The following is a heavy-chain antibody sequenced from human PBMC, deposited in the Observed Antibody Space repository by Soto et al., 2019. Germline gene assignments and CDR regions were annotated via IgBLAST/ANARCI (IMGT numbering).Heavy chain of an antibody. Sequence: GGSLRLSCAASGFTFSSYGMHWVRQAPGKGLEWVAVISYDGSNKYYADSVKGRFTISRDNSKNTLCLQMNSLRAEDTAVYYCAKSDSSGADYWGQGTLVTVSS. CDR3: AKSDSSGADY. V-gene: IGHV3-30*18. J-gene: IGHJ4*02. D-gene: IGHD6-19*01. CDR2: ISYDGSNK. CDR1: GFTFSSYG.